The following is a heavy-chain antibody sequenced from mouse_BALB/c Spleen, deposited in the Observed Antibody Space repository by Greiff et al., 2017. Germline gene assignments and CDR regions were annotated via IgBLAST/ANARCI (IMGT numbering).Heavy chain of an antibody. CDR2: IYPGNSDT. Sequence: VQLQQSGTVLARPGASVKMSCKASGYTFTSYWMHWVKQRPGQGLEWIGAIYPGNSDTSYNQKFKGKAKLTAVTSTSTAYMELSSLTNEDSAVYYCTRDGSSPAWFAYWGQGTLVTVSA. CDR1: GYTFTSYW. V-gene: IGHV1-5*01. D-gene: IGHD1-1*01. J-gene: IGHJ3*01. CDR3: TRDGSSPAWFAY.